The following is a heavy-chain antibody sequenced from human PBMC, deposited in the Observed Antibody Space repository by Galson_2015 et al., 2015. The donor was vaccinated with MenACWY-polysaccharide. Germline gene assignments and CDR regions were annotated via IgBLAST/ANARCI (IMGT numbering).Heavy chain of an antibody. Sequence: SLRLSCAASGFTFSSYAMSWVRQAPGKGLEWVSAISGSGGSTYYADSVKGRFTISRDISKNTLYLQMNSLRAEDTAVYYCAKEGDSSGWYPTYWGQGTLVTVSS. V-gene: IGHV3-23*01. J-gene: IGHJ4*02. CDR1: GFTFSSYA. CDR3: AKEGDSSGWYPTY. D-gene: IGHD6-19*01. CDR2: ISGSGGST.